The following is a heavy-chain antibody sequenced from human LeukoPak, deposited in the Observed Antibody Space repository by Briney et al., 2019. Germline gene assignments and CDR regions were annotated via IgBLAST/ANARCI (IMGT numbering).Heavy chain of an antibody. D-gene: IGHD3-3*02. CDR1: GYTFTSYD. CDR3: ASGRRIIGPDYNAFDI. V-gene: IGHV1-8*03. CDR2: MNPNSGNT. J-gene: IGHJ3*02. Sequence: GASVKVSCKASGYTFTSYDINWVRQATGQGLEWMGWMNPNSGNTGYAQKFQGRVTITRNTSISTAYMELSSLRSEDTAVYYCASGRRIIGPDYNAFDIWGQGTMVTVSS.